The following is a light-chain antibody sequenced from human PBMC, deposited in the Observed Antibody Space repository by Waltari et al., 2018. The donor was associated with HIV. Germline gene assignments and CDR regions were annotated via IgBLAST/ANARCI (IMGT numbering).Light chain of an antibody. Sequence: SAVTQPASVSGLPGQSITISCTGDDNDFDVYNFVSWYQQHPGKLPRLILYDVVSRASGIPARVAGSRSGHTASLNISGLRAEDEADYYCALFTDDSTLLFGGGTKVTVL. V-gene: IGLV2-14*03. CDR1: DNDFDVYNF. CDR2: DVV. CDR3: ALFTDDSTLL. J-gene: IGLJ2*01.